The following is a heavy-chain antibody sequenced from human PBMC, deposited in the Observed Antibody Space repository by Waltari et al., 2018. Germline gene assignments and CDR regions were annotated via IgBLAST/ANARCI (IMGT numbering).Heavy chain of an antibody. V-gene: IGHV1-69*01. J-gene: IGHJ3*02. CDR1: GGTFRSYA. CDR2: IIPIFGTA. CDR3: ARRYDSGKHDAFDI. Sequence: QVQLVQSGAEVKKPGSSVKVSCKASGGTFRSYAIRWVRQAPGQGLEWMGGIIPIFGTANYAQKFQGRVTITADESTSTAYMELSSLRSEDTAVYYCARRYDSGKHDAFDIWGQGTMVTVSS. D-gene: IGHD3-22*01.